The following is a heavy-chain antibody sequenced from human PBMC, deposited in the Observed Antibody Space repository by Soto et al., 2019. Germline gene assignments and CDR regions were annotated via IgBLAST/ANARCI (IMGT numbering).Heavy chain of an antibody. CDR2: IDPIGNT. Sequence: GGSLRLSCVASGFTFNTHDMHWVRQITGKGLEWVSGIDPIGNTNYPGSLKGRFIISRENAKNSLYLQMYSLSVEDTAVYYCVRESCGGGGCYDYLDVWGQGTTDIVSS. V-gene: IGHV3-13*01. CDR3: VRESCGGGGCYDYLDV. CDR1: GFTFNTHD. J-gene: IGHJ6*03. D-gene: IGHD2-21*01.